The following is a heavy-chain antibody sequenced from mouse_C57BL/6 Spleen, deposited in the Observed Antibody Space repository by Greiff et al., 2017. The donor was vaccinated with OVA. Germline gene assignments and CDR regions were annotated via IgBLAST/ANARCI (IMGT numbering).Heavy chain of an antibody. CDR1: GYTFTSYG. CDR3: ARRGVDYDYDGAPYFDY. CDR2: IYPRSGTT. V-gene: IGHV1-81*01. Sequence: VQLQQSGAELARPGASVKLSCKASGYTFTSYGISWVKQRTGQGLEWIGEIYPRSGTTYYNEKFKGKATLTADKSSSTAYMELRSLTSEDSAVYFCARRGVDYDYDGAPYFDYWGQGTTLTVSS. D-gene: IGHD2-4*01. J-gene: IGHJ2*01.